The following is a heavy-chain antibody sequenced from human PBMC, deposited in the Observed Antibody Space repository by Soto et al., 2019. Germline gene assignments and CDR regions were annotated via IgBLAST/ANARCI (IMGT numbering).Heavy chain of an antibody. J-gene: IGHJ6*02. D-gene: IGHD2-21*01. V-gene: IGHV4-31*03. CDR1: GGSISSGGYY. CDR3: ARETYISLMDV. CDR2: IYYSGSA. Sequence: SSETLSLTCTVSGGSISSGGYYWSWIRQHPGKGLEWIGYIYYSGSAYYNPSLKSRVTISVDTSKDQFSLKLSSVTAADTAVYYCARETYISLMDVWGQGTTVTVSS.